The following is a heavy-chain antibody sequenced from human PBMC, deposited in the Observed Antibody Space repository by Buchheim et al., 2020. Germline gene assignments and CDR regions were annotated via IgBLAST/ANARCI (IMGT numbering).Heavy chain of an antibody. V-gene: IGHV4-31*03. J-gene: IGHJ4*02. CDR1: GDSMERGGFY. Sequence: QVQLQESGPGLVKPSQTLSLTCTVSGDSMERGGFYWNWIRQHPGMGLEFIGYMYNSGSTYFNPSLRSRVTISADTVNNQFSLKLSSVTAADTAVYFCARGTPRYYFDFWGQGTL. CDR3: ARGTPRYYFDF. D-gene: IGHD3-10*01. CDR2: MYNSGST.